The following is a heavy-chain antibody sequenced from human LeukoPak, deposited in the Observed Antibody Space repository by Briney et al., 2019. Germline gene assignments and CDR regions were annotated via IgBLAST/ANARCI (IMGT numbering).Heavy chain of an antibody. Sequence: GGSLRLSCAASGFTFSSYGMHWVRQAPGKGLEWVAFIRYDGSNKYYADSVKGRFTISRDNAKNCLYLQMNILTAQDTPLCYCGRDGGYSYGIYYYYYMDVWGKGTTVTVCS. CDR3: GRDGGYSYGIYYYYYMDV. J-gene: IGHJ6*03. D-gene: IGHD5-18*01. CDR1: GFTFSSYG. CDR2: IRYDGSNK. V-gene: IGHV3-30*02.